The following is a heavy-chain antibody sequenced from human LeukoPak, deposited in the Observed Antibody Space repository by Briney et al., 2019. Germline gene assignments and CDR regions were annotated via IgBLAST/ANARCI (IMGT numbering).Heavy chain of an antibody. CDR1: GYTFTGYY. V-gene: IGHV1-18*04. Sequence: ASVKVSCKASGYTFTGYYMHWVRQAPGQGLEWMGWISAYNGNTNYAQKLQGRVTMTTDTSTSTAYMELGSLRSDDTAVYYCARDHPTVTTHTTYYYYYYMDVWGKGTKVTISS. CDR3: ARDHPTVTTHTTYYYYYYMDV. J-gene: IGHJ6*03. D-gene: IGHD4-17*01. CDR2: ISAYNGNT.